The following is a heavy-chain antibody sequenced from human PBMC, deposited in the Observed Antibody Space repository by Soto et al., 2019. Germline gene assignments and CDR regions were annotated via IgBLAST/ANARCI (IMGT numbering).Heavy chain of an antibody. CDR1: GFTVSSNY. CDR3: AREGRYPATLRNAFDI. D-gene: IGHD3-9*01. J-gene: IGHJ3*02. Sequence: GGSLRLSCAASGFTVSSNYMSWVRQAPGKGLEWVSVIYSGGSTYYADSVKGRFTISRHNSKNTLYLQMNSLRAEDTAVYYCAREGRYPATLRNAFDIWGQGTMVTVSS. V-gene: IGHV3-53*04. CDR2: IYSGGST.